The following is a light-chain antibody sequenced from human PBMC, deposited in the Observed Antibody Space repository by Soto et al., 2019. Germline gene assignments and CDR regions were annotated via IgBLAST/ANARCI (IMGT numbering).Light chain of an antibody. CDR1: QSISSW. CDR3: QQYNRYPWT. Sequence: DIQMTQSPSTLSASVGDRVTITCRASQSISSWLAWYQQKPGKAPKLLIYDASSLESGVPSRFSGSGSGTEFTLTISSLQPDDFATYYCQQYNRYPWTFAQGTKVEIK. CDR2: DAS. V-gene: IGKV1-5*01. J-gene: IGKJ1*01.